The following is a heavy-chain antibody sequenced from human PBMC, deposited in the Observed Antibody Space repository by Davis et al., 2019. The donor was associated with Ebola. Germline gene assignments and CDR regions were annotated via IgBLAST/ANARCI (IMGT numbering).Heavy chain of an antibody. CDR1: GFTFSTYG. J-gene: IGHJ6*02. CDR2: ISYDGSKK. Sequence: PGGSLRLSCAASGFTFSTYGMYWVRQAPGKGLEWVAVISYDGSKKTYADSVKVRFTISRDDSKNTLYLQMNSLRAEDTSVYYCARGMGWLVREGHGMDVWGQGTTVTVTS. D-gene: IGHD6-19*01. V-gene: IGHV3-30*03. CDR3: ARGMGWLVREGHGMDV.